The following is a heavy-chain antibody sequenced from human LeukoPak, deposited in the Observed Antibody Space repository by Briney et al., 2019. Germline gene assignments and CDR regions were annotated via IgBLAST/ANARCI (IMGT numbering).Heavy chain of an antibody. J-gene: IGHJ4*02. CDR1: GFTFSIYA. CDR3: ARAGSIVGAVGYFDY. V-gene: IGHV3-23*01. Sequence: GGSLRLSCAASGFTFSIYAMSWVRQGPGKGLEWVSSISGTDDSTHYADSVKGRFTISRDNSKNTLYLQMNSLRAEDTAVYYCARAGSIVGAVGYFDYWGQGTLVTVSS. D-gene: IGHD1-26*01. CDR2: ISGTDDST.